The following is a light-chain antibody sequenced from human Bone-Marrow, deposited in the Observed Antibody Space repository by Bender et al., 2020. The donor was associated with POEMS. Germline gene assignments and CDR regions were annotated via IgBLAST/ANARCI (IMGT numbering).Light chain of an antibody. CDR1: SSNIGAGYG. Sequence: QSVLTQPPSVSGAPGQRVTISCTGSSSNIGAGYGVHWYQQLPGTAPKLLIYGNSYRPSGVPDRFSGSKSGNMASLTVSGLQAEDEADYYCSSYAGNNFVVFGGGTKLTVL. J-gene: IGLJ2*01. CDR2: GNS. CDR3: SSYAGNNFVV. V-gene: IGLV1-40*01.